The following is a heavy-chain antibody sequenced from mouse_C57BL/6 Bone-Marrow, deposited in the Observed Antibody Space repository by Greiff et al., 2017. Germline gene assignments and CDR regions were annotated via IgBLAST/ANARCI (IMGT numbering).Heavy chain of an antibody. D-gene: IGHD2-5*01. CDR2: INPSNGGT. J-gene: IGHJ4*01. Sequence: QVQLQQPGTELVKPGASVKLSCKASGYTFTSYWMHWVKQRPGQGLEWIGNINPSNGGTNYNEKFKSKATLTVDKSSSTAYMQLSSLTSEDSAVYYDASSLSCYSNYDYAMDYWGQGTSVTVSS. CDR3: ASSLSCYSNYDYAMDY. V-gene: IGHV1-53*01. CDR1: GYTFTSYW.